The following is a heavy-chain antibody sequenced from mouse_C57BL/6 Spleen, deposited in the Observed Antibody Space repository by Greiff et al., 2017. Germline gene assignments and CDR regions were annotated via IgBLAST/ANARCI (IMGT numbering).Heavy chain of an antibody. CDR2: IYPGDGDT. CDR1: GYAFSSFW. V-gene: IGHV1-82*01. J-gene: IGHJ4*01. CDR3: ARSSGYDWYAMDY. Sequence: QVQLQQSGPELVKSGASVKISCKASGYAFSSFWMNWVKQRPGKGLEWIGRIYPGDGDTNYNGKFKGKATLTADKSSSTAYMQLSSRTSEDSAVYFCARSSGYDWYAMDYWGQGTSVTVSS. D-gene: IGHD2-2*01.